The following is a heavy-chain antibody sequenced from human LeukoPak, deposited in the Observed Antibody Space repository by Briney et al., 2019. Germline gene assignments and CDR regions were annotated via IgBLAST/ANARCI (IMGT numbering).Heavy chain of an antibody. D-gene: IGHD3-22*01. CDR2: IIPIFGTA. V-gene: IGHV1-69*13. Sequence: GASVKVSCKASGGTFSSYAISWVRQAPGQGLEWMGGIIPIFGTANYAQKFQGRVTITADESTSTAYMELSSLRSEDTAVYYCARTARDGSGYVPYYFDYWGQGTLVTVSS. J-gene: IGHJ4*02. CDR1: GGTFSSYA. CDR3: ARTARDGSGYVPYYFDY.